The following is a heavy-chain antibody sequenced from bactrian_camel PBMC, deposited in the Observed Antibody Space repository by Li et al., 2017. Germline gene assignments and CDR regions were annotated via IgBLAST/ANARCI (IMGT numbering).Heavy chain of an antibody. D-gene: IGHD5*01. CDR2: INSSGRST. Sequence: EVQLVESGGGLVQPGGSLRVSCVASQFTFSSYDMAWVRQAPGKGLEWVSDINSSGRSTNYADSVKGRFTISQDNAQNTLYLQMDNLKPEDTAVYYCSARGVPSDSLCSPDHWGSDVGYWGPGTQVTVS. J-gene: IGHJ6*01. V-gene: IGHV3S40*01. CDR3: SARGVPSDSLCSPDHWGSDVGY. CDR1: QFTFSSYD.